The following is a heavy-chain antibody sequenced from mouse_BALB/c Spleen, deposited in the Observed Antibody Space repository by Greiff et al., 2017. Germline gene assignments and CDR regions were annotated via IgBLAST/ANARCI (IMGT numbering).Heavy chain of an antibody. V-gene: IGHV1-18*01. CDR3: ARRGLYYYGSSLAY. CDR1: GYTFTDYN. CDR2: INPNNGGT. D-gene: IGHD1-1*01. J-gene: IGHJ3*01. Sequence: VQLHQSGPELVKPGASVKIPCKASGYTFTDYNMDWVKQSHGKSLEWIGDINPNNGGTIYNQKFKGKATLTVDKSSSTAYMELRSLTSEDTAVYYCARRGLYYYGSSLAYWGQGTLVTVSA.